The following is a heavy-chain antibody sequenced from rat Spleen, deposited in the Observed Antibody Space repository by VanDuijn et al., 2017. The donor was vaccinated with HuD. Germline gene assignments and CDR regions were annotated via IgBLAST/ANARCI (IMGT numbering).Heavy chain of an antibody. CDR1: GFSLTSYH. CDR2: ISSGGST. CDR3: ARGDYYYDGTYYYDWFAY. Sequence: QVQLKESGPGLVQPSQTLSLTCTVSGFSLTSYHVSWVRQPPGKGLEWIAAISSGGSTYYNSVLKSRLSISRDTSKSQVFLKRNSLQTEDTATYYCARGDYYYDGTYYYDWFAYWGQGTLVTVSS. D-gene: IGHD1-12*02. J-gene: IGHJ3*01. V-gene: IGHV2-6*01.